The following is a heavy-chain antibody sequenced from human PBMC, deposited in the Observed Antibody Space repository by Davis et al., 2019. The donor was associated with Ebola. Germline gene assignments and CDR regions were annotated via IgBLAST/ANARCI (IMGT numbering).Heavy chain of an antibody. CDR3: AKAAMMYQLLYPEDYYMDV. CDR2: ISGSGGST. V-gene: IGHV3-23*01. CDR1: GFTFSSYA. Sequence: GESLKISCAASGFTFSSYAMSWVRQAPGKGLEWVSAISGSGGSTYYADSVKGRFTISRDNSKNTLYLQMNSLRAEDTAVYYCAKAAMMYQLLYPEDYYMDVWGKGTTVTVSS. J-gene: IGHJ6*03. D-gene: IGHD2-2*02.